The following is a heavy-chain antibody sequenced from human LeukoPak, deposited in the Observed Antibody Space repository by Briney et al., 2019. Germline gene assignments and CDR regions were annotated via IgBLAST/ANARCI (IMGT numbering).Heavy chain of an antibody. V-gene: IGHV4-34*01. CDR3: ARRSYYDSSGYYGY. CDR2: INHSGNT. J-gene: IGHJ4*02. CDR1: GGSFSGYY. Sequence: SETLSLTCAVSGGSFSGYYWSWIRQSPGKGLEWIGEINHSGNTNYNPSLKSRVTISVDTSKNQFSLKLSSVTAADTAVYYCARRSYYDSSGYYGYWGQGTLVTVSS. D-gene: IGHD3-22*01.